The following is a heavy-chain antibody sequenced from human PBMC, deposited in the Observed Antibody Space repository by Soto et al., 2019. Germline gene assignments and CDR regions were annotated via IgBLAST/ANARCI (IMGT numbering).Heavy chain of an antibody. CDR3: ARETIISYDYSWGSYRSRYDYYYMDV. CDR1: GFTFSSYD. CDR2: IGTAGDT. D-gene: IGHD3-16*02. Sequence: GGSLRLSCAASGFTFSSYDMHWVCQATGKGLEWVSAIGTAGDTYYPGSVKGRFTISRENSKNSLYLQMNSLRAGDTAVYYCARETIISYDYSWGSYRSRYDYYYMDVWGKGTTVTVSS. J-gene: IGHJ6*03. V-gene: IGHV3-13*01.